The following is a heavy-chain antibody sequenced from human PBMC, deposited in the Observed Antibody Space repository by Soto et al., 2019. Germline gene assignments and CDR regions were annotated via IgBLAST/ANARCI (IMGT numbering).Heavy chain of an antibody. CDR3: AKGPVVTARPDY. V-gene: IGHV3-30*18. CDR1: GFSFSSYG. D-gene: IGHD2-21*02. J-gene: IGHJ4*02. Sequence: QVQLVESGGGVVQPGRSLRLSCAASGFSFSSYGMHWVRQAPGKGLEWVAVISYDGSNKYYADSVKGRFTISRDNSKNTLYLQMNSLRAEDTAVYYCAKGPVVTARPDYWGQGTLVTVSS. CDR2: ISYDGSNK.